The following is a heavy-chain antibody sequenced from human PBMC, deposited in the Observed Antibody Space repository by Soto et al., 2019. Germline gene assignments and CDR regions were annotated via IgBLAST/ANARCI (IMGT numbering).Heavy chain of an antibody. J-gene: IGHJ6*02. CDR3: ATIGCGGDCSNCYYGMDV. Sequence: AASVKVSCKVSGYTLTELSMHWVRQAPGKGLEWMGGFDPEDGETIYAQKFQGRVTMTEDTSTDTAYMELSSLRSEDTAVYYCATIGCGGDCSNCYYGMDVWGQGTTVTVSS. D-gene: IGHD2-21*02. CDR2: FDPEDGET. V-gene: IGHV1-24*01. CDR1: GYTLTELS.